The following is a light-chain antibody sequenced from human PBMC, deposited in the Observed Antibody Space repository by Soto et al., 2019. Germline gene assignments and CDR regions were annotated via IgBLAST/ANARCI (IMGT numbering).Light chain of an antibody. CDR2: DVT. V-gene: IGLV2-8*01. CDR1: SSDVGGYNH. J-gene: IGLJ1*01. CDR3: SSFAGYNFLYV. Sequence: QSALTQPPSASGSPGQSVTISCTGTSSDVGGYNHVSWYQHHPSKAPKLMIYDVTERPSGVPDRFSGSKSGNTASLTVSGLQPEDEADYYCSSFAGYNFLYVFGTGTKVTVL.